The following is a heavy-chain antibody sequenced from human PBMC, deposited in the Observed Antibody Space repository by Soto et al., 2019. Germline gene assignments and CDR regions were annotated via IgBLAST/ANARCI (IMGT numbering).Heavy chain of an antibody. CDR2: IYYSGRT. J-gene: IGHJ4*02. Sequence: PSETLSLSCIVSGESISSSSYYWGWIRQPPGKGLEWIGSIYYSGRTYYNPSFKSRVTISIDTSKNQFSLKLSSVTATDTAVYYCARQRTTGVTQAYFDHWGQGALVTVS. D-gene: IGHD2-21*02. V-gene: IGHV4-39*01. CDR3: ARQRTTGVTQAYFDH. CDR1: GESISSSSYY.